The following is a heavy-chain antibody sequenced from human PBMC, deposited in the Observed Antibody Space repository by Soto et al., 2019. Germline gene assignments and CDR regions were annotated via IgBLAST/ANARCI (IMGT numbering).Heavy chain of an antibody. CDR1: GFTFSTYP. D-gene: IGHD2-15*01. CDR2: IGSSSSYI. Sequence: GGSLRLSCAASGFTFSTYPMNWVRQAPGKGLEWVSGIGSSSSYIYYADSVKGRFTISRDNAKNSLYLQMNSLRAEDTAVYYCASSGYCSGGSCYGDYYYGMAVWGQGTTVTVSS. CDR3: ASSGYCSGGSCYGDYYYGMAV. V-gene: IGHV3-21*01. J-gene: IGHJ6*02.